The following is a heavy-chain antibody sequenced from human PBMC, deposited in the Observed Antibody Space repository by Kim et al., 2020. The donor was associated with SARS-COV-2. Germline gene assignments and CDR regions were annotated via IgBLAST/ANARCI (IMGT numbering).Heavy chain of an antibody. CDR2: IYYSGST. Sequence: SETLSLTCTVSGGSISSYYWSWIRQPPGKGLEWIGYIYYSGSTNYNPSLKSRVTISVDTSKNQFSLKLSSVTAADTAVYYCARWAEEQWLVRGNWFDPWGQGTLVTVSS. CDR1: GGSISSYY. D-gene: IGHD6-19*01. J-gene: IGHJ5*02. CDR3: ARWAEEQWLVRGNWFDP. V-gene: IGHV4-59*01.